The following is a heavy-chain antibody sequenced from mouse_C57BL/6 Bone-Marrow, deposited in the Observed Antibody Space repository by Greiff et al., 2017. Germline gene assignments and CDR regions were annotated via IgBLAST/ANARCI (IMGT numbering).Heavy chain of an antibody. Sequence: QVQLQQPGAELVMPGASVKLSCKASGYTFTSYWMHWVKQRPGQGLEWIGEIDPSDSYTNYNQKFKGKSTLTVDKSSSTAYMQLSSLTSEDYAVYYCAREREDSSGYYYAMDYWGQGTSVTVSS. CDR2: IDPSDSYT. V-gene: IGHV1-69*01. CDR3: AREREDSSGYYYAMDY. D-gene: IGHD3-2*02. CDR1: GYTFTSYW. J-gene: IGHJ4*01.